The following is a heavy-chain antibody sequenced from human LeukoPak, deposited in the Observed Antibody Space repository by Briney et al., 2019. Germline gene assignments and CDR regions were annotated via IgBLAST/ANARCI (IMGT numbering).Heavy chain of an antibody. Sequence: GASVKVACKASGYTFTSYGISWVRQAPGQGLEWMGWINAYNGNTNYAQKLQGRVTMTTDTSTSTAYMELRSLRSDDTAVYYCARDGAGYCSSTSCPRFDYWGQGTLVTVSS. CDR1: GYTFTSYG. CDR2: INAYNGNT. CDR3: ARDGAGYCSSTSCPRFDY. V-gene: IGHV1-18*04. J-gene: IGHJ4*02. D-gene: IGHD2-2*01.